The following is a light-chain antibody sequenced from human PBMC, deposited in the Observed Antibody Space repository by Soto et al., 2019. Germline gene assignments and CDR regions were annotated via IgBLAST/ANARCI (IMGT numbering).Light chain of an antibody. CDR2: DVS. CDR3: SSYTSNSPLYV. Sequence: QSALTQPASVSGSPGQSITISCTGTSSDVGGYNYVSWYQQHPGKAPKLMIYDVSNRPSGVSNRFSGSKSGNTASLTISGLQAEDEADYYCSSYTSNSPLYVFGTGTKVTVL. V-gene: IGLV2-14*01. J-gene: IGLJ1*01. CDR1: SSDVGGYNY.